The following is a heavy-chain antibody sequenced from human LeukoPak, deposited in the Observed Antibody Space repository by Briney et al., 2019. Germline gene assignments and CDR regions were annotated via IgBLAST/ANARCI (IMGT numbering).Heavy chain of an antibody. V-gene: IGHV4-34*01. J-gene: IGHJ4*02. D-gene: IGHD3-10*01. Sequence: SETLSLTCAVYGGSFSTYYWSWIRQPPGKGLELIGNVNRSGGTNYNPSLKSRVTVSVDKSKNQFSLKLSSVTAADRAVYYCASGRGNYHGSGRSYFDYWGLGTLVTVSS. CDR3: ASGRGNYHGSGRSYFDY. CDR1: GGSFSTYY. CDR2: VNRSGGT.